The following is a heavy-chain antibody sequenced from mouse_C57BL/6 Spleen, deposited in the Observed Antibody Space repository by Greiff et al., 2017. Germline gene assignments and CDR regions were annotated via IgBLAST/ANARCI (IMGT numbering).Heavy chain of an antibody. D-gene: IGHD2-2*01. Sequence: QVQLKQPGAELVKPGASVKMSCKASGYTFTSYWITWVKQRPGQGLEWIGDIYPGSGSTNYNEKFKSKATLTVDTSSSTAYMQLSSLTSEDSAVYYCARYGGYDGLYYFDYWGQGTTLTVSS. V-gene: IGHV1-55*01. CDR1: GYTFTSYW. CDR3: ARYGGYDGLYYFDY. CDR2: IYPGSGST. J-gene: IGHJ2*01.